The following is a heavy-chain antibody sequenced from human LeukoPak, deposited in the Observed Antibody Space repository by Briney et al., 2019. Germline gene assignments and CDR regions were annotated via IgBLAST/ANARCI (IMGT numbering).Heavy chain of an antibody. J-gene: IGHJ4*02. Sequence: PGGSLRLSCAASGFTFSSYAMSWVRQAPGKGREWVSAISGSGGSTYYADSVKGRFTISRDNSKNTLYLQMNSLRAEDTAVYYCAKVGVVVVPAAPTGFDYWGQGTLVTVSS. CDR3: AKVGVVVVPAAPTGFDY. CDR2: ISGSGGST. V-gene: IGHV3-23*01. D-gene: IGHD2-2*01. CDR1: GFTFSSYA.